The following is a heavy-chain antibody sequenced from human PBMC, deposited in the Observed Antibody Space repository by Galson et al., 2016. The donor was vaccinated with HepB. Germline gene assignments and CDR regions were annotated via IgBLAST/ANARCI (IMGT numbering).Heavy chain of an antibody. CDR2: IRSKAKNYAT. CDR3: ARDAMGDYSDSRGYGHGDF. D-gene: IGHD3-22*01. J-gene: IGHJ4*02. V-gene: IGHV3-73*01. CDR1: GLNFNDSA. Sequence: SLRLSCAASGLNFNDSAIHWVRQASGKGLEWLGHIRSKAKNYATAYTASLKGRFTISRDNSKNTLFLQMNSLRAEDTAVYYCARDAMGDYSDSRGYGHGDFWGQGTLVTVSS.